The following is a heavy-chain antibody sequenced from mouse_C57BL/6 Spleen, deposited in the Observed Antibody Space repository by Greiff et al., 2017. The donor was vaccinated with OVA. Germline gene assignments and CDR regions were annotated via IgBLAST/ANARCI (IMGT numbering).Heavy chain of an antibody. Sequence: VHVKQSGPELVKPGASVKISCKASGYSFTGYYMNWVKRSPEKSLEWIGEINPSTGGTTYNQKFKAKATLTVDKSSSTAYMQLKSLTSEDSAVYYCAGDYDMGAMDYWGQGTSVTVSS. J-gene: IGHJ4*01. CDR3: AGDYDMGAMDY. CDR2: INPSTGGT. V-gene: IGHV1-42*01. D-gene: IGHD2-4*01. CDR1: GYSFTGYY.